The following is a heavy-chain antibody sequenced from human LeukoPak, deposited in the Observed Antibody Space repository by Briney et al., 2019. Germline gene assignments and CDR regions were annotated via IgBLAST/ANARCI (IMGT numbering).Heavy chain of an antibody. J-gene: IGHJ4*02. CDR1: GGSISSSSHY. CDR3: ACTRIFINGFDY. V-gene: IGHV4-39*02. Sequence: SETLSLTCTVSGGSISSSSHYWGWIRQPPGKGLEWIGTIYYSGSTTYNPSLKSRVTISLDTSKNHFSLKLRSVTAADTAVYYCACTRIFINGFDYWGQGSLVTVSS. CDR2: IYYSGST. D-gene: IGHD3-3*01.